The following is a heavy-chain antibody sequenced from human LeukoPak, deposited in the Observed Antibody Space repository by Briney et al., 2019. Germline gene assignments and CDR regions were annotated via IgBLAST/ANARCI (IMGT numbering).Heavy chain of an antibody. D-gene: IGHD3-10*01. CDR2: ISGSGGST. CDR1: GFTFSSYG. V-gene: IGHV3-23*01. Sequence: HSGGSLRLSCAASGFTFSSYGMSWVRQAPGKGLEWVSAISGSGGSTYYADSVKGRFTISRDNSKNTLYLQMNSLRAEDTAVYYCAKSQLYYYGSGSYLYWGQGTLVTVSS. CDR3: AKSQLYYYGSGSYLY. J-gene: IGHJ4*02.